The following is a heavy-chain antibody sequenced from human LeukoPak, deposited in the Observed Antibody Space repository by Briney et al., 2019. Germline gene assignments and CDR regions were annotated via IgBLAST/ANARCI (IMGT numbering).Heavy chain of an antibody. CDR2: IYSGGST. CDR3: ARQNIAAAVTWDY. D-gene: IGHD6-13*01. V-gene: IGHV3-66*04. J-gene: IGHJ4*02. Sequence: GGSLRLSCAASEFSVGSNYMTWVRQAPGKGLEWVSLIYSGGSTYYADSVKGRFTISRDNSKNTLYLQMNSLRAEDTAVYYCARQNIAAAVTWDYWGQGTLVTVSS. CDR1: EFSVGSNY.